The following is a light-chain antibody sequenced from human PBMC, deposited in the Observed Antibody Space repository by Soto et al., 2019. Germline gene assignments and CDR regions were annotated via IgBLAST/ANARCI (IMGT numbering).Light chain of an antibody. Sequence: QSALTQPASVSGSPGQSITISCTGTSSDVGGYNYVSWYQQHPGKAPKLVIFVVSIRPSGVSIRFSGSKSGNTASLTISGLQTEDEADYYCSSYTSRPTLFVFGSGTKVTVL. J-gene: IGLJ6*01. V-gene: IGLV2-14*01. CDR1: SSDVGGYNY. CDR2: VVS. CDR3: SSYTSRPTLFV.